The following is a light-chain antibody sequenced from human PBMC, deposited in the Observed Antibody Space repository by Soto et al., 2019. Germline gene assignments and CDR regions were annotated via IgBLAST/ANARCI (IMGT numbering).Light chain of an antibody. V-gene: IGLV1-51*02. CDR2: ENN. CDR1: SSNIGNNY. CDR3: GTWDSSGV. Sequence: QSALTQPPSVSAAPGQKVTISCSGSSSNIGNNYVSWYQQLPGTAPKLLIYENNKRPSGIPDRFSGSKSGTSATLGITGLQTGDEADYYCGTWDSSGVFGGGTKLTVL. J-gene: IGLJ2*01.